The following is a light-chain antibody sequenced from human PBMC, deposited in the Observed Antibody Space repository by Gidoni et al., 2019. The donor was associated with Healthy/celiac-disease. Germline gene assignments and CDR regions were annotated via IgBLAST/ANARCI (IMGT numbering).Light chain of an antibody. CDR2: GAS. CDR1: QSVSSSY. Sequence: EIVLTQSPGTLSLSPGESATLSCRASQSVSSSYLAWYQQKPGQAPRLLIYGASSRATGIPDRFSGSGSGTDFTLTISRLEPEDFAVYYCQQYGSPALTFGGGTKVEIK. V-gene: IGKV3-20*01. J-gene: IGKJ4*01. CDR3: QQYGSPALT.